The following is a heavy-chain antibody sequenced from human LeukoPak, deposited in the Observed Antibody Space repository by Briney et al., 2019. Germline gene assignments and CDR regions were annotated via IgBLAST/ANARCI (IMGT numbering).Heavy chain of an antibody. J-gene: IGHJ3*02. D-gene: IGHD3-10*01. CDR1: GFTFSSYS. V-gene: IGHV3-21*01. Sequence: GGSLRLSCAASGFTFSSYSMNWVRQAPGKGLEWVSSISSSSTYIYYADSVKGRFTISRDNAKNSLYLQMNSLRAEDTAVYYCARDRSRGLLDAFDIWGQGTMVTVSS. CDR2: ISSSSTYI. CDR3: ARDRSRGLLDAFDI.